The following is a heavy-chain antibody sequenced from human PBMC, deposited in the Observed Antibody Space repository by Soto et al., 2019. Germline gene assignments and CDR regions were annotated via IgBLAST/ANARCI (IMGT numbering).Heavy chain of an antibody. J-gene: IGHJ4*02. Sequence: SLRLSCAASGFTFSSYGMHWVRQAPGKGLDGVAVIWNDGSNKYYADSVKGRFTISRDNSKNTLYLQMNSLRAEDTAVYYCARDIYGLVDDCAQGTLVTVSS. V-gene: IGHV3-33*01. CDR2: IWNDGSNK. CDR3: ARDIYGLVDD. CDR1: GFTFSSYG. D-gene: IGHD3-10*01.